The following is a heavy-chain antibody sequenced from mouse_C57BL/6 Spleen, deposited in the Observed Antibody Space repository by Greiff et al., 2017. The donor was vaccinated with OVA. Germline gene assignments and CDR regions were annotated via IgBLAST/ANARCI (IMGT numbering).Heavy chain of an antibody. CDR3: ARGDPSWFAY. CDR1: GFTFSDYG. J-gene: IGHJ3*01. V-gene: IGHV5-17*01. Sequence: EVKLVESGGGLVKPGGSLKLSCAVSGFTFSDYGMHWVRQAPEKGLEWVAYISSGSSTIYYADTVKGRFTISRDNAKNTLFLQMTSLRSEDTAMYYCARGDPSWFAYWGQGTLVTVSA. D-gene: IGHD2-13*01. CDR2: ISSGSSTI.